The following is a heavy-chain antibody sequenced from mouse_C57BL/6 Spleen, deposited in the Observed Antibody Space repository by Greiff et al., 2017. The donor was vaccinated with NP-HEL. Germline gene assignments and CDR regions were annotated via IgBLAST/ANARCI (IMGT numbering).Heavy chain of an antibody. CDR3: ASPSRQLRLPFAY. V-gene: IGHV14-2*01. J-gene: IGHJ3*01. CDR2: IDPEDGET. D-gene: IGHD3-2*02. Sequence: SGAELVKPGASVKWSCTASGFNIKDYYMHWVKQRPEQGLEGIGRIDPEDGETKYAPKFQGKATITADTSSNTAYLQLSSLTSEDTAVYYCASPSRQLRLPFAYWGQGTLVTVSA. CDR1: GFNIKDYY.